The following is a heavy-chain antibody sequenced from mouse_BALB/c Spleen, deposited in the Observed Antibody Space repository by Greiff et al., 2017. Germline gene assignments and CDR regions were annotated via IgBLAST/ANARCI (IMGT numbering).Heavy chain of an antibody. Sequence: VQLKESGGGLVKPGGSLKLSCAASGFTFSDYYMYWVRQTPEKRLEWVATISDGGSYTYYPDSVKGRFTISRDNAKNNLYLQMSSLKSEDTAMYYCARDRGFDYWGQGTTLTVSS. D-gene: IGHD3-1*01. V-gene: IGHV5-4*02. J-gene: IGHJ2*01. CDR1: GFTFSDYY. CDR2: ISDGGSYT. CDR3: ARDRGFDY.